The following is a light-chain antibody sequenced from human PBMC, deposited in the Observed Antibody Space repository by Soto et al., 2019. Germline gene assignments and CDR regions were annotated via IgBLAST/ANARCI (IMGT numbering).Light chain of an antibody. CDR3: QQYNRYSYS. J-gene: IGKJ2*01. CDR2: DAS. CDR1: QSISTW. V-gene: IGKV1-5*01. Sequence: DIQMTKSPSTLSASIGDRVTITCRASQSISTWLAWYQQKPGKAPKVLIHDASSLESGVPSRFSGSGSGTEATLTISSLQPDDFATYYCQQYNRYSYSFGQGTKLEI.